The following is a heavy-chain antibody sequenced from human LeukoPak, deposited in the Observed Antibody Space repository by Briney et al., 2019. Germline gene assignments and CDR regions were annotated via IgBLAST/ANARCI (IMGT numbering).Heavy chain of an antibody. J-gene: IGHJ3*02. CDR2: INPSGGST. D-gene: IGHD2-2*01. Sequence: GASVKVSCKASGYTFTSYYMHWVRQAPGQGLEWMGIINPSGGSTSYAQKFQGRVTMTRDTSTSTVYMELSSLRSEDTAVYYCARAGYCSSTSCSLESTFDIWGQGTMVTVSS. V-gene: IGHV1-46*01. CDR3: ARAGYCSSTSCSLESTFDI. CDR1: GYTFTSYY.